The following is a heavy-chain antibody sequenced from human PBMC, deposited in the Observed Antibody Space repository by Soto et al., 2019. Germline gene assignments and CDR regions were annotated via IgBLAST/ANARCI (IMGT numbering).Heavy chain of an antibody. CDR1: GGTFSSYA. CDR3: GYGSPTNYYYYGMDV. D-gene: IGHD1-1*01. Sequence: GASVKVSCKASGGTFSSYATSWVRQAPGQGLEWMGGIIPIFGTANYAQKFQGRVTITADESTSTAYMELSSLRSEDTAVYYCGYGSPTNYYYYGMDVWGQGTTVTVSS. J-gene: IGHJ6*02. V-gene: IGHV1-69*13. CDR2: IIPIFGTA.